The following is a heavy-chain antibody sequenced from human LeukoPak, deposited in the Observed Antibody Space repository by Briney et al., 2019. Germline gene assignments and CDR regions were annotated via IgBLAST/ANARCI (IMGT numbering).Heavy chain of an antibody. D-gene: IGHD3-10*01. V-gene: IGHV3-15*01. CDR1: GFTFSNAW. Sequence: GGSLRLSCAASGFTFSNAWMSWVRQAPGKGLEWVGRIKSKTDGGTTDYAAPVKGRFTISRDDSKNTLYLQMNSLKTEDKAVYYCTLQARRYYGSGSYLDYWGQGTLVTVSS. CDR3: TLQARRYYGSGSYLDY. CDR2: IKSKTDGGTT. J-gene: IGHJ4*02.